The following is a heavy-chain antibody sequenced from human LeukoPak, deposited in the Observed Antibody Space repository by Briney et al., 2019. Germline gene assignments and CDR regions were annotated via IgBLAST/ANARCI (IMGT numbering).Heavy chain of an antibody. Sequence: GESLKISCKGSGYSFTSYWIGWVRQMPGKGLEWMGIIDPGDSDTRCSPSLQGQVTISADKSISTAYLQWSSLKASDTAMYYCARPREVVITSVGAFDIWGQGTMVTVSS. J-gene: IGHJ3*02. CDR2: IDPGDSDT. CDR3: ARPREVVITSVGAFDI. D-gene: IGHD3-22*01. CDR1: GYSFTSYW. V-gene: IGHV5-51*01.